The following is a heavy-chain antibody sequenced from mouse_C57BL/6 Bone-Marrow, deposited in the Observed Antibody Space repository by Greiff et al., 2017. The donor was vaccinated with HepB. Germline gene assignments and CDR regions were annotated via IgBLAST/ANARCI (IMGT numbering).Heavy chain of an antibody. CDR2: INPSSGYT. V-gene: IGHV1-7*01. J-gene: IGHJ2*01. CDR3: ARYPSPRRSDFDD. Sequence: QVQLQQSGAELAKPGASVKLSCKASGYTFTSYWMHWVKQRPGQGLEWIGYINPSSGYTKYNQKFKDKATLTADKSSSTAYMQLSSLTYEDSAVYCCARYPSPRRSDFDDWGQGATVTVSS. D-gene: IGHD2-14*01. CDR1: GYTFTSYW.